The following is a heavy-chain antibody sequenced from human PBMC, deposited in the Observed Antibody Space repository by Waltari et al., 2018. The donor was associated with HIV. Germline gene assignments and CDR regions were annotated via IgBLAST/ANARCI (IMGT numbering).Heavy chain of an antibody. CDR1: GFSFTAYW. CDR3: ARLFYYDISGRINNAFDI. D-gene: IGHD3-22*01. CDR2: IYPLDSDT. V-gene: IGHV5-51*03. J-gene: IGHJ3*02. Sequence: EVQLVQSGAEVKKAGESLKISCKTSGFSFTAYWLAWVRQISGEGLEWMGIIYPLDSDTRYNPSFEGHVTISADKSLTTAYLEWSSLEPSATAIYYCARLFYYDISGRINNAFDIWGQGTMVTVSS.